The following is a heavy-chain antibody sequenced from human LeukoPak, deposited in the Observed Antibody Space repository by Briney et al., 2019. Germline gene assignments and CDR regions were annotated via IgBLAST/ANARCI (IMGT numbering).Heavy chain of an antibody. CDR3: ARTKNRYSSGWLYPFHFGY. J-gene: IGHJ4*02. D-gene: IGHD6-19*01. V-gene: IGHV1-69*13. CDR2: IIPIFGTA. Sequence: SVKVSCKASGGTFSSYAISWVRQAPGQGLEWMGGIIPIFGTANYAQKFQGRVTITADVSTSTAYMELSSLRSEDTAVYYCARTKNRYSSGWLYPFHFGYWGQGTLVTVSS. CDR1: GGTFSSYA.